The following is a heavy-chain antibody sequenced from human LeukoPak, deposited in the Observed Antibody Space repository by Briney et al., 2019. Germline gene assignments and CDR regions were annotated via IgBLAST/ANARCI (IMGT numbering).Heavy chain of an antibody. CDR3: ARAGEPIGVPTAAFDY. Sequence: ASVKVSCKASGYTFTGYYMHWVRQAPGQGLEWMGWINPNSGGTNYAQKFQGRVTMTRDTSISTAYMELSRLRSDDTAVYYCARAGEPIGVPTAAFDYWGQGTLVTVSS. D-gene: IGHD3-10*01. CDR2: INPNSGGT. J-gene: IGHJ4*02. V-gene: IGHV1-2*02. CDR1: GYTFTGYY.